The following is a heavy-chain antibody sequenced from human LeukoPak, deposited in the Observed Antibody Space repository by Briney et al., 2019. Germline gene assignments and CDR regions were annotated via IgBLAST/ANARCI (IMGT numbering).Heavy chain of an antibody. CDR1: GFTFSSYA. D-gene: IGHD6-13*01. Sequence: GGSLRLSCAASGFTFSSYAMSWVRQAPGKGLEWVSAISGSGGSTYYADSVKGRFTISRDNSKNTLYLQMNSLRAEDTAVYYCAKDRAQQPMHTNFNYWGQGTLVTVSS. CDR3: AKDRAQQPMHTNFNY. J-gene: IGHJ4*02. CDR2: ISGSGGST. V-gene: IGHV3-23*01.